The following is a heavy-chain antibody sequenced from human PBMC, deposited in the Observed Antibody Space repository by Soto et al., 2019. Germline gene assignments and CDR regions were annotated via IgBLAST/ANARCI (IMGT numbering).Heavy chain of an antibody. CDR2: INSDGSST. V-gene: IGHV3-74*01. D-gene: IGHD2-15*01. CDR1: GFTFSSYW. J-gene: IGHJ5*02. Sequence: GGSLRLSCAASGFTFSSYWMHWVRQAPGKGLVWVSRINSDGSSTSYADSVKGRFTISRDHAKRSLYLQMMSLTAEDTAIYYCVRGGGGGLFDPWGQGTMVTVSS. CDR3: VRGGGGGLFDP.